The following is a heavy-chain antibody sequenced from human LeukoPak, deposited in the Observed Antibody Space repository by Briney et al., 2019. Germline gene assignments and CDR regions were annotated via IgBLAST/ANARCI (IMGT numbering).Heavy chain of an antibody. Sequence: SETLSLTCAVYGGSFSGYYWSWIRQPPGKGLEWIGEINHSGSTNYNPSLKSRVTISVDTSKKQFSLKLSSVTAADTAVYYCARDLNSGSPYWGQGTLVTVSS. V-gene: IGHV4-34*01. CDR1: GGSFSGYY. CDR3: ARDLNSGSPY. D-gene: IGHD1-26*01. CDR2: INHSGST. J-gene: IGHJ4*02.